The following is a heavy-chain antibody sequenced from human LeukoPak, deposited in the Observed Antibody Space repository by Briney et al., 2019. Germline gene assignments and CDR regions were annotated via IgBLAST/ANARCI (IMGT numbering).Heavy chain of an antibody. V-gene: IGHV3-30*18. CDR1: GFTFSNYG. Sequence: GGSLRLSCVASGFTFSNYGMHWVRQAPGKGLEWVAVVSYDGSNQYYADSVKGRFTISRDNSKNTLYLQMNSLRAEDTAVYYCAKSPGYDYYYYMDVWGKGTTVTISS. CDR3: AKSPGYDYYYYMDV. J-gene: IGHJ6*03. CDR2: VSYDGSNQ. D-gene: IGHD1-14*01.